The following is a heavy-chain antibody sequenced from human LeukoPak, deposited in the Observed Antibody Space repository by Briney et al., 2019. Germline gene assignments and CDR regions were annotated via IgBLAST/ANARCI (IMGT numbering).Heavy chain of an antibody. D-gene: IGHD5-12*01. V-gene: IGHV3-30*04. J-gene: IGHJ3*02. CDR1: GFTFSSHA. CDR3: ARSESRGYSGYDYYAFDI. CDR2: ISSDGSYK. Sequence: GGSLRLSCAASGFTFSSHALHWVRQAPGKGLEWVAVISSDGSYKYYADSVKGRFSISRDNSKNTLYLQMNSLRAEDTAIYYCARSESRGYSGYDYYAFDIWGQGTMVTVSS.